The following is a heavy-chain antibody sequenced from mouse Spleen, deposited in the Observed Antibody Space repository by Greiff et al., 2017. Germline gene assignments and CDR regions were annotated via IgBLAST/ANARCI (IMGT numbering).Heavy chain of an antibody. J-gene: IGHJ2*01. V-gene: IGHV1-64*01. CDR1: GYTFTSYW. CDR3: AGFYYDGSFYFDY. Sequence: QVQLQQPGAELVKPGASVKLSCKASGYTFTSYWMHWVKQRPGQGLEWIGMIHPNSGSTNYNEKFKSKATLTVDKSSSTAYMQLSSLTSEDSAVYYCAGFYYDGSFYFDYWGQGTTLTVSS. CDR2: IHPNSGST. D-gene: IGHD1-1*01.